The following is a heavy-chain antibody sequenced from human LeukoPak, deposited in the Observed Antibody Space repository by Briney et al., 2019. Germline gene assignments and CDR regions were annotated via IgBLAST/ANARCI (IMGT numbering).Heavy chain of an antibody. CDR3: ARGGGLRWIEGHNWFDP. J-gene: IGHJ5*02. CDR1: GGTFSSYA. D-gene: IGHD4-17*01. CDR2: IIPILGIA. V-gene: IGHV1-69*04. Sequence: GASVKVCCKASGGTFSSYAISWVRQAPGQGLEWMGRIIPILGIANYAQKFQGRVTITADKSTSTAYMELSSLRSEDTAVYYCARGGGLRWIEGHNWFDPWGQGTLVTVSS.